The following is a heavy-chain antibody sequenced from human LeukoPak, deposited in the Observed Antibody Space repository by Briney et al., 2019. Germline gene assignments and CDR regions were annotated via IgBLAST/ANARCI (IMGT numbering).Heavy chain of an antibody. CDR1: GGYFSGYY. CDR2: INHSGST. CDR3: ARGAAAGPELDY. J-gene: IGHJ4*02. D-gene: IGHD6-13*01. Sequence: PSETLSLTCAVYGGYFSGYYWSWIRQPPGKGLEWIGEINHSGSTNYNPSLKSRVTISVDTSKNQFSLKLSSVTAADTAVYYCARGAAAGPELDYWGQGTLVTVSS. V-gene: IGHV4-34*01.